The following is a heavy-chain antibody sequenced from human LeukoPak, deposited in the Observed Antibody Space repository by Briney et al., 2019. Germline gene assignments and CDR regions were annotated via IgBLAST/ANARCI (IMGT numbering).Heavy chain of an antibody. CDR2: IKKDGSEM. J-gene: IGHJ3*02. CDR1: GLIFSISW. V-gene: IGHV3-7*01. D-gene: IGHD1-26*01. Sequence: GGSLRLSCAASGLIFSISWMSCVREAPGKGREWVANIKKDGSEMYYVDSVKGRFTISRDNAKNSLYLQMNSQRADDTAVYHCARQETSSYNGAFDIWGQGTMVTVSS. CDR3: ARQETSSYNGAFDI.